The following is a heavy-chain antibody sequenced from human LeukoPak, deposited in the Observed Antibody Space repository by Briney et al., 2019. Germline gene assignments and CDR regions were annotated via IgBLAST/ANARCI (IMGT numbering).Heavy chain of an antibody. CDR3: ARDRGEDGYTAEFDY. J-gene: IGHJ4*02. V-gene: IGHV4-59*01. CDR1: GGSISSYY. D-gene: IGHD5-24*01. CDR2: IYYSGST. Sequence: ASETLSLTCTVSGGSISSYYWSWIRQPPGKGLEWIGYIYYSGSTNYNPSLKSRVTISVDTSKNQFSLKLSPVTAADTAVYYCARDRGEDGYTAEFDYWGQGTLVTVSS.